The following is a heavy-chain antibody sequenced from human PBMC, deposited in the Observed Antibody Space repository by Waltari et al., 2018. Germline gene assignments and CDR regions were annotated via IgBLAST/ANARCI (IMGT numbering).Heavy chain of an antibody. CDR2: ISSSGSTI. J-gene: IGHJ4*02. V-gene: IGHV3-48*03. CDR1: GFTFSSYE. D-gene: IGHD3-22*01. Sequence: EVQLVESGGGLVQPGGSLRLSCAASGFTFSSYEMNWVRQAPGKGLEWVSYISSSGSTIYYADSVKGRVTISRDNAKNSLYLQMNSLRAEDTAVYYCARDYYDSSGSVDYWGQGTLVTVSS. CDR3: ARDYYDSSGSVDY.